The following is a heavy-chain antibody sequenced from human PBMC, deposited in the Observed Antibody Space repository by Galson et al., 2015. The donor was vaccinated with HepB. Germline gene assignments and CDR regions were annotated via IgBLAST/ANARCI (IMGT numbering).Heavy chain of an antibody. Sequence: SETLSLTCTVSGGSVNSYYWNWVRQPPGKGLEWIGYIYYTGSTKYNPSLKSRVTISIDTSKNQFSLKLSSVTAADTAVYYCARGQRGGVVSDPEFDPWGQGTLVTVSS. CDR1: GGSVNSYY. CDR3: ARGQRGGVVSDPEFDP. J-gene: IGHJ5*02. V-gene: IGHV4-59*02. D-gene: IGHD3-3*01. CDR2: IYYTGST.